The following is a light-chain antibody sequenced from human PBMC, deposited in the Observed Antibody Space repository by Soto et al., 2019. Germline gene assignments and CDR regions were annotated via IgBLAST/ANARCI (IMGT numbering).Light chain of an antibody. CDR2: TTN. Sequence: QSVLTQPHSASGTPGQRVTISCSGSSSNIGTSSVHWFQQLPGTAPKLLISTTNQRPSGVPERFSGSKSGTSASLAISGLQSEDEADYYCAAWDDSLNGHVCGTGTRSPS. V-gene: IGLV1-44*01. J-gene: IGLJ1*01. CDR3: AAWDDSLNGHV. CDR1: SSNIGTSS.